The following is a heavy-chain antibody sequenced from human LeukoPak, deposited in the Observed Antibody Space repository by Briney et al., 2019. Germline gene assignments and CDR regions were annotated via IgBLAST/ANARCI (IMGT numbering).Heavy chain of an antibody. V-gene: IGHV4-39*01. Sequence: PSETLSLTCTVSGGSISSSSYYWGWIRQPPGKGLEWIGSIYYSGSTYYNPSLKSRVTISVDTSKNQFSLKLSSVTAADTAVYYCARGVYSSSWYDYWGQGTLVTVSS. CDR1: GGSISSSSYY. CDR3: ARGVYSSSWYDY. D-gene: IGHD6-13*01. J-gene: IGHJ4*02. CDR2: IYYSGST.